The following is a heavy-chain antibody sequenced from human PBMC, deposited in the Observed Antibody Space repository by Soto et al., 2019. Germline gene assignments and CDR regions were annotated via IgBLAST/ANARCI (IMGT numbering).Heavy chain of an antibody. D-gene: IGHD3-10*01. CDR3: ARDHRGSGSYLTFGYYYYYGMDV. CDR2: ISYDGSNK. J-gene: IGHJ6*02. CDR1: GFTFRSYG. V-gene: IGHV3-30*03. Sequence: QVQLVESGGGVVQPGRSLRLSCAASGFTFRSYGMHWVRQAPGKGLEWVAVISYDGSNKYYADSVKGRFTISRDNSKNTLYLQMNSLRAEDTAVYYCARDHRGSGSYLTFGYYYYYGMDVWGQGTTVTVSS.